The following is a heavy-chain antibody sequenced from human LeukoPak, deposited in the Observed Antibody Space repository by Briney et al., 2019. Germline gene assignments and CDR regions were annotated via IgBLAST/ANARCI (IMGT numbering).Heavy chain of an antibody. CDR1: GFTFSSYS. CDR2: ISSSSSYI. V-gene: IGHV3-21*01. D-gene: IGHD2-2*01. J-gene: IGHJ5*02. Sequence: GGSLRLPCAASGFTFSSYSMNWVRQAPGKGLEWVSSISSSSSYIYYADSMKGRFTISRDNAKNSLYLQMNSLRAEDTAVYYCARDRHPIVVVPAAMRNNWFDPWGQGTLVTVSS. CDR3: ARDRHPIVVVPAAMRNNWFDP.